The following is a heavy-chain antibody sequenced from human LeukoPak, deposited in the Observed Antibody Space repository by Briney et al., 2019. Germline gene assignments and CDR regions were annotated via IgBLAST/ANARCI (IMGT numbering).Heavy chain of an antibody. Sequence: ASVKVSCKASGYTFTSYGISWVRQAPGQGLEWMGWISAYNGNTNYAQKLQGRVTMITDTSTSTAYMGLSSLRSEDTAVYYCARAYYYDSSGYYRFDAFDIWGQGTMVTVSS. J-gene: IGHJ3*02. D-gene: IGHD3-22*01. CDR2: ISAYNGNT. CDR3: ARAYYYDSSGYYRFDAFDI. CDR1: GYTFTSYG. V-gene: IGHV1-18*01.